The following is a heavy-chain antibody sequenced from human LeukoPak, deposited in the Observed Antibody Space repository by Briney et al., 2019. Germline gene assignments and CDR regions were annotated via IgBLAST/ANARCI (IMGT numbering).Heavy chain of an antibody. V-gene: IGHV4-30-4*07. Sequence: SETLSLTCAVSGGSISSGGYSWSWIRQPPGKGLEWIGYIYYSGSTYYNPSLKSRVTISVDTSKNQFSLKLSSVTAADTAVYYCARGIYSYYYYMDVWGKGTTVTVSS. CDR2: IYYSGST. CDR3: ARGIYSYYYYMDV. CDR1: GGSISSGGYS. J-gene: IGHJ6*03. D-gene: IGHD2/OR15-2a*01.